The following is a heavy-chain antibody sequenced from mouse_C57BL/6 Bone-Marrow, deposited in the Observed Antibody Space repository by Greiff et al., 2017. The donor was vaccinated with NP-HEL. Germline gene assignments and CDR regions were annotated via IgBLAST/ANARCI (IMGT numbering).Heavy chain of an antibody. Sequence: QVQLQQPGAELVKPGASVKLSCKASGYTFTSYWMHWVKQRPGQGLEWIGMIHPNSGSTNYNEKFKSKATLTVDKSSSTAYMQLSSLTSEDSAVYYCARARDGSSFGGYFDVWGTGTTVTVSS. V-gene: IGHV1-64*01. CDR1: GYTFTSYW. CDR3: ARARDGSSFGGYFDV. J-gene: IGHJ1*03. CDR2: IHPNSGST. D-gene: IGHD1-1*01.